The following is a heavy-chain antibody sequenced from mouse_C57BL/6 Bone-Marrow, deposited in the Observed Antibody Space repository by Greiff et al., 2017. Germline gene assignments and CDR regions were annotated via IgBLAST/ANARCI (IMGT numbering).Heavy chain of an antibody. CDR2: IYPRDGST. D-gene: IGHD3-1*01. V-gene: IGHV1-85*01. CDR1: GYTFTSYD. J-gene: IGHJ1*03. CDR3: ARLEFVGGGGDWYFDV. Sequence: QVQLQQSGPELVKPGASVKLSCKASGYTFTSYDINWVKQRPGQGLEWIGWIYPRDGSTKYNEKFKGKATLTVDNASSTAYMELDSLTSEDSAVYFCARLEFVGGGGDWYFDVWGTGTTITVTS.